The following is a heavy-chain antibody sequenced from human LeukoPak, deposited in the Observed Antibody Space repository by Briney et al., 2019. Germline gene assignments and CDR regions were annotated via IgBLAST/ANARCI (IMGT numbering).Heavy chain of an antibody. V-gene: IGHV4-4*07. J-gene: IGHJ3*02. CDR3: AREVEQWLAHDAFDI. CDR2: IYTSGST. D-gene: IGHD6-19*01. Sequence: SETLSLTCTVSGGSISSYYWSWVRQPAGKGLEWIGRIYTSGSTNYNPSLNIRVTMSVDTSKNHFSLKLSSVTAADTAVYYCAREVEQWLAHDAFDIWGRGTMVTVSS. CDR1: GGSISSYY.